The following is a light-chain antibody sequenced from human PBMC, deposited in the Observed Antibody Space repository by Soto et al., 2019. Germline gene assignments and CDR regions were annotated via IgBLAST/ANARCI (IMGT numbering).Light chain of an antibody. CDR1: SSDVGGYNY. CDR2: DVS. Sequence: QSALTQPASVSGSPGQSITISCTGTSSDVGGYNYVSWYQHHPGKAPKLIIYDVSNRPSGVSIRFSGSKSDNTASLTISGLQPEDEADEHCSSYTTSNTRQIVFGTGTKLTVL. J-gene: IGLJ1*01. CDR3: SSYTTSNTRQIV. V-gene: IGLV2-14*03.